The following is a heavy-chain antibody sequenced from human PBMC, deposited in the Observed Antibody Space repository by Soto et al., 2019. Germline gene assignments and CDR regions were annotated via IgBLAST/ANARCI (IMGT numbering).Heavy chain of an antibody. V-gene: IGHV4-4*07. J-gene: IGHJ4*02. CDR1: GGSINTFY. CDR3: AREGSYSAYNFAHGIQLWSFDF. Sequence: TLSLTCTVSGGSINTFYWSWVRQPAGKGLEWIGRIFSSGSTSFNPSLESRVAMSVDTSKNHFSLNLSSVTAADMAVYYCAREGSYSAYNFAHGIQLWSFDFWGQGALVTVSS. CDR2: IFSSGST. D-gene: IGHD5-12*01.